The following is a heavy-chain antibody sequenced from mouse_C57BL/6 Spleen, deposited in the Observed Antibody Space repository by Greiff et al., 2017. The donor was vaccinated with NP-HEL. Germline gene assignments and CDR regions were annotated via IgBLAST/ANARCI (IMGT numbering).Heavy chain of an antibody. CDR2: IDPETGGT. D-gene: IGHD1-1*01. V-gene: IGHV1-15*01. J-gene: IGHJ2*01. CDR3: TRWGYGSSYDY. CDR1: GYTFTDYE. Sequence: VQRVESGAELVRPGASVTLSCKASGYTFTDYEMHWVKQTPVHGLEWIGAIDPETGGTAYNQKFKGKAILTADKSSSTAYMELRSLTSEDSAVYYCTRWGYGSSYDYWGQGTTLTVSS.